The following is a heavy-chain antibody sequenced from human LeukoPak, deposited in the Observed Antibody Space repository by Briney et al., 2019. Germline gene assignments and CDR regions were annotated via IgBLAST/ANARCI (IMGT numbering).Heavy chain of an antibody. CDR2: ISYDGSNK. J-gene: IGHJ4*02. CDR3: ARGSLGYCDSISCFTQFDY. V-gene: IGHV3-30*04. CDR1: GFTFSSSA. D-gene: IGHD2-2*02. Sequence: PGKSLRLSCAASGFTFSSSAIHWVRQAPGKGLEWVAVISYDGSNKNYADSVKGRFTISRDNSKNTLYLQMNSLRAEDTAVYYCARGSLGYCDSISCFTQFDYWGQGTLVTVSS.